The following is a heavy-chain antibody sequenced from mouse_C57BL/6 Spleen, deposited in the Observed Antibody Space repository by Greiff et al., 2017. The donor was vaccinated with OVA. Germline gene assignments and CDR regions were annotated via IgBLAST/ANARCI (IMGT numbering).Heavy chain of an antibody. Sequence: VQLQQSGAELVKPGASVKISCKASGYAFSSYWMNWVKQRPGQGLEWIGQIYPGDGDTNYNGKFKGKAKLTADKASSTAYMQLSILTSEDSSVYCCARGIYYSFDFWGKGTTLTVSS. CDR1: GYAFSSYW. V-gene: IGHV1-80*01. CDR2: IYPGDGDT. J-gene: IGHJ2*01. D-gene: IGHD2-1*01. CDR3: ARGIYYSFDF.